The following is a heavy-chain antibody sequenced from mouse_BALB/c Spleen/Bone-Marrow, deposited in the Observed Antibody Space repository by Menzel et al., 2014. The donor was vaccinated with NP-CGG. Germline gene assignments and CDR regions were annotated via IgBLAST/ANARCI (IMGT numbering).Heavy chain of an antibody. CDR2: INPSNGRT. V-gene: IGHV1S81*02. D-gene: IGHD2-4*01. J-gene: IGHJ1*01. CDR1: GYTFTSYW. CDR3: ARDYDYWYFDV. Sequence: QQSCKASGYTFTSYWMHWVKQRPGQGLEWIVEINPSNGRTNYNEKFKSKATLTVDKSSSTAYMQLSSLTSEDSAVYYCARDYDYWYFDVWGAGTTVTVSS.